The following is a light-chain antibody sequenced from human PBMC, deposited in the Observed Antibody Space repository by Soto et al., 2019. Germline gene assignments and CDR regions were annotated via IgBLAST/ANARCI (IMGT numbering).Light chain of an antibody. V-gene: IGLV6-57*01. Sequence: NFMLTQPHSVSESPGKTVTISCTRSSGSIASNYVQWYQQRPGSSPTTVIYEDNQRPSGVPDRFSGSIDSSSNSAFLTISGLKTEDEADYFCQSYDSYYQVFGGGTKLTVL. CDR2: EDN. CDR3: QSYDSYYQV. CDR1: SGSIASNY. J-gene: IGLJ3*02.